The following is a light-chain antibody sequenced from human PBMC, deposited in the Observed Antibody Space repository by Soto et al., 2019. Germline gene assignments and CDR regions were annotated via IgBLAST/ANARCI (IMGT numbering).Light chain of an antibody. CDR3: QQYGSSPHT. CDR2: GES. V-gene: IGKV3-20*01. Sequence: EIVLTQSPGTLSLSPGERATLSCRAGQIVSSSYLAWYQHKPGQAPGLLIYGESSRATGIQDRFSGSGSGTDFTLTISRLEPEDFAVYYCQQYGSSPHTFGQGTKLEIK. J-gene: IGKJ2*01. CDR1: QIVSSSY.